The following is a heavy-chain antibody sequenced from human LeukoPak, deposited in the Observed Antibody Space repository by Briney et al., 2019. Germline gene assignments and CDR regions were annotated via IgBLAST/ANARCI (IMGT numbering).Heavy chain of an antibody. V-gene: IGHV3-33*06. Sequence: SCKASGYTFTSYGISWVRQAPGQGLEWVAVIWYDGSNKYYADSVKGRFTISRDNSKNTLYLQMNSLRAEDTAVYYCAKGTTNWGYDAFDIWGQGTMVTVSS. CDR3: AKGTTNWGYDAFDI. CDR1: GYTFTSYG. D-gene: IGHD7-27*01. J-gene: IGHJ3*02. CDR2: IWYDGSNK.